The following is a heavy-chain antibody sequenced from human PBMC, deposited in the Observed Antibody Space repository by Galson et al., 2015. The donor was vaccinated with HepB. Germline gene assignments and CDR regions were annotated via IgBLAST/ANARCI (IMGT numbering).Heavy chain of an antibody. CDR2: INPSGGST. V-gene: IGHV1-46*03. CDR3: ARAQDHDSSGYYYFDY. Sequence: SYYMHWVRQAPGQGLEWMGIINPSGGSTSYAQKFQGRVTMTRDTSTSTVYMELSSLRSEDTAVYYCARAQDHDSSGYYYFDYWGQGTLVTVSS. D-gene: IGHD3-22*01. J-gene: IGHJ4*02. CDR1: SYY.